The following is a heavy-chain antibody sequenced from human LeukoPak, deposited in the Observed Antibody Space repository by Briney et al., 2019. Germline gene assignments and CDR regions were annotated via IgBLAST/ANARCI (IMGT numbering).Heavy chain of an antibody. J-gene: IGHJ4*02. CDR1: GYIFTTYW. CDR3: VRHGLGSSWFGFDY. CDR2: IYPGDSDP. Sequence: GEPLKISCKGSGYIFTTYWIGWVRQMPGKGLEWMGIIYPGDSDPRYSPSFQGQVTISADNSISTAYLQWSSLKASDSAVYYCVRHGLGSSWFGFDYWGQGTLVTVSS. V-gene: IGHV5-51*01. D-gene: IGHD6-13*01.